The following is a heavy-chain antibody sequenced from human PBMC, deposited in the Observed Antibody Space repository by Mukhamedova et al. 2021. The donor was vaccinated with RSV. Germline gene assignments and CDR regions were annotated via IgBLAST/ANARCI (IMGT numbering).Heavy chain of an antibody. CDR3: ARLESHYYVGY. J-gene: IGHJ4*02. Sequence: TNYAQKFQGRVTMTRDTSISTAYMELSRLRSDDTAVYYCARLESHYYVGYWGQGTLVTVSS. D-gene: IGHD3-10*02. CDR2: T. V-gene: IGHV1-2*02.